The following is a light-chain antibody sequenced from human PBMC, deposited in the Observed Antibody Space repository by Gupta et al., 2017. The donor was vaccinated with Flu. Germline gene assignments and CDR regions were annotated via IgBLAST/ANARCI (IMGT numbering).Light chain of an antibody. V-gene: IGKV3-11*01. J-gene: IGKJ5*01. CDR1: LSIGSY. CDR3: QHRSKWPLSLT. Sequence: EIVLTQSPATLSLSPGERATLSCRASLSIGSYLAWYQQRPGQAPRLLIYDASNRATGIPAKFSGSGSGTDFTLSISSLEPEDFAVYYCQHRSKWPLSLTFGQGTRLEIK. CDR2: DAS.